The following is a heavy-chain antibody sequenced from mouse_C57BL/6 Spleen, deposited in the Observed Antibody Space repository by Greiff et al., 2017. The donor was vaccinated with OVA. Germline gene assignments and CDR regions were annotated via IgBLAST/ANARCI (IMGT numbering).Heavy chain of an antibody. D-gene: IGHD2-3*01. CDR2: ISYDGSN. Sequence: EVKLMESGPGLVKPSQSLSLTCSVTGYSITSGYYWNWIRQFPGNKLEWMGYISYDGSNNYNPSLKNRISITRDTSKNQFFLKLNSVTTEDTATYYCARDRGDGFDYWGQGTTLTVSS. CDR1: GYSITSGYY. J-gene: IGHJ2*01. V-gene: IGHV3-6*01. CDR3: ARDRGDGFDY.